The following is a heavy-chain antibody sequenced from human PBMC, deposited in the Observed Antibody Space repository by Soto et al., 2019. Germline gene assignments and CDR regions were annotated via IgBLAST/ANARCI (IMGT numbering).Heavy chain of an antibody. CDR1: GGSISSDGYY. V-gene: IGHV4-31*03. CDR2: IYYSGIT. J-gene: IGHJ5*02. CDR3: ARATAAIGQFDP. Sequence: SETLSLTCTVSGGSISSDGYYWSWIRQHPGKGLEWIGYIYYSGITYYNPSLKSRATISVDTSKNQFSLKLSSVTAADTAVYYCARATAAIGQFDPWGQGTLVTVSS. D-gene: IGHD5-18*01.